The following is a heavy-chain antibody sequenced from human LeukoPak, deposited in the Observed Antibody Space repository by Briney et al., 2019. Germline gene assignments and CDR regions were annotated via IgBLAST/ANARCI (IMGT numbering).Heavy chain of an antibody. J-gene: IGHJ4*02. V-gene: IGHV1-18*01. Sequence: EASVKVSCKASGGTFSSYAISWVRQAPGQGLEWMGWISAYNGNTNYAQKLQGRVTMTTDTSTSTAYMELRSLRSDDTAVYYCARAEGGHSSSWYGRGDYWGQGTLVTVSS. CDR3: ARAEGGHSSSWYGRGDY. CDR2: ISAYNGNT. D-gene: IGHD6-13*01. CDR1: GGTFSSYA.